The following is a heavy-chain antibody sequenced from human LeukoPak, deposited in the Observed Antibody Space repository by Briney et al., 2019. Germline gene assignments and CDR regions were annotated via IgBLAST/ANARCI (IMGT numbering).Heavy chain of an antibody. D-gene: IGHD2-15*01. J-gene: IGHJ4*02. CDR2: ISSSSSYI. CDR3: ARDMTSGGPFDY. Sequence: GGCLRLSCAASVFTFSSYSMNWVRQAPWKGLEWVSSISSSSSYIYYADSVKGRFTISRDNAKNSLYLQMDSLRAEDTAVYYCARDMTSGGPFDYWGQGTLVTVSS. CDR1: VFTFSSYS. V-gene: IGHV3-21*01.